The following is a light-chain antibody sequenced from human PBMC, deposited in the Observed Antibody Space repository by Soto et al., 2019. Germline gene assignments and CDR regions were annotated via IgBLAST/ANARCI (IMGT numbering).Light chain of an antibody. V-gene: IGKV1-6*01. CDR3: LQDYNYPSWT. CDR1: QGIRND. J-gene: IGKJ1*01. CDR2: AAS. Sequence: AIQMTQSPSSLSASVGDRVTISCRASQGIRNDLGWYQQKPGKAPNVLIYAASSLQSGAPSRFSGSGSGTDFTLTISSLQPVDFATYYCLQDYNYPSWTFGQGTKVEIK.